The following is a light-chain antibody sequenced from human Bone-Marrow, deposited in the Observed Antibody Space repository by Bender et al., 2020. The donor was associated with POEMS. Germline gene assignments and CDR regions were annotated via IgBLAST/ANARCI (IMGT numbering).Light chain of an antibody. CDR2: EDN. J-gene: IGLJ3*02. V-gene: IGLV2-14*02. Sequence: QSALTQPASVSGSPGQSISISCTGTSSTIGSYNLVSWYQQHPGKAPKLLIYEDNKRPSGVPDRFSGSKSGTSASLAISGLQSEDEADYYCAAWEDSLNGWVFGGGTKLTVL. CDR3: AAWEDSLNGWV. CDR1: SSTIGSYNL.